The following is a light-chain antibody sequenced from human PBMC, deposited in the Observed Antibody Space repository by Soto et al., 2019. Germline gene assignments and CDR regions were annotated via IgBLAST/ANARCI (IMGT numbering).Light chain of an antibody. CDR3: QQSHSTPPT. Sequence: DIHMAQSPPSLSASVGDRVTITCRARHNIVTYLNWYQQKAGKAPSLLIYEASHLQSGVPFRFFGSGSGTDVTLTIDNLQHEDSATYYCQQSHSTPPTFGPGTKLEIK. V-gene: IGKV1-39*01. J-gene: IGKJ2*01. CDR1: HNIVTY. CDR2: EAS.